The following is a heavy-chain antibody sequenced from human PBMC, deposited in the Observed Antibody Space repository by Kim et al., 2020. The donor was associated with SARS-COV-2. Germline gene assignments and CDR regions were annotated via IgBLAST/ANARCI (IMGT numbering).Heavy chain of an antibody. CDR3: ARVGYSSSSHWYFYL. D-gene: IGHD6-6*01. J-gene: IGHJ2*01. CDR1: AGSFSGYY. V-gene: IGHV4-34*01. Sequence: SETLSLTCAVYAGSFSGYYWSWIRQPPGKGLEWIGEINHSGSTNYNPSLKSRVTISVDTSKNHFSLKLSSVTAADTAVYYCARVGYSSSSHWYFYLWGRG. CDR2: INHSGST.